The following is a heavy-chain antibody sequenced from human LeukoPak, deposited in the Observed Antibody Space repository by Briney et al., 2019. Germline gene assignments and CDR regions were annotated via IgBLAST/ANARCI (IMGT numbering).Heavy chain of an antibody. Sequence: SETLSLTCTVSGGSISSSSYYWGWIRQHPGKGLEWIGYIYYSGSTYYNPSLKSRVTISVDTSKNQFSLKLSSVTAADTAVYYCARAGGSMDFDYWGQGTLVTVSS. D-gene: IGHD2/OR15-2a*01. V-gene: IGHV4-31*03. CDR2: IYYSGST. CDR3: ARAGGSMDFDY. CDR1: GGSISSSSYY. J-gene: IGHJ4*02.